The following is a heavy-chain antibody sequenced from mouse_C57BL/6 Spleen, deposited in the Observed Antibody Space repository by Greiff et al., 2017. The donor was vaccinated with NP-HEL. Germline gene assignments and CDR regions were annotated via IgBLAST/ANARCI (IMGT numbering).Heavy chain of an antibody. Sequence: EVHLVESGGGLVKPGGSLKLSCAASGFTFSSYAMSWVRQTPEKRLEWVATISDGGSYTYYPDNVKGRFTISRDNAKNNLYLQMSHLKSEDTAMYYCARALFDYWGQGTTLTVSS. CDR3: ARALFDY. V-gene: IGHV5-4*01. J-gene: IGHJ2*01. CDR2: ISDGGSYT. CDR1: GFTFSSYA.